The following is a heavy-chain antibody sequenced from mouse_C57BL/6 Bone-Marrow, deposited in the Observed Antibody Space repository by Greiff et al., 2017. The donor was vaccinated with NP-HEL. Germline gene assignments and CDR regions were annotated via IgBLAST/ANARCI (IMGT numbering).Heavy chain of an antibody. D-gene: IGHD1-1*01. CDR3: ARGTTVYYFDY. Sequence: EVKLMESGGGLVKPGGSLKLSCAASGFTFSSYTMSWVRQTPEKRLEWVATISGGGGNTYYPDSVKGRFTISRDNAKNTLYLQMSSLRSEDTALYYCARGTTVYYFDYWGQGTTLTVSS. J-gene: IGHJ2*01. CDR1: GFTFSSYT. CDR2: ISGGGGNT. V-gene: IGHV5-9*01.